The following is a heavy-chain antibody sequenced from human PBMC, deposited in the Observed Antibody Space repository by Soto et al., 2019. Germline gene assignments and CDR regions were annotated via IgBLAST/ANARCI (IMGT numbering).Heavy chain of an antibody. CDR2: INPSGGST. V-gene: IGHV1-46*01. J-gene: IGHJ4*02. CDR3: ARLGYCSSTSCSGYFDY. Sequence: QVQLVQSGAEVKKPGASVKVSCKASGYTFTSYYMHWVRQAPGQGLEWMGIINPSGGSTSYAQKFQGRVTMTRDTSTSTVYMELSSLRSEDTAVYYCARLGYCSSTSCSGYFDYWGQGTLVTVSS. CDR1: GYTFTSYY. D-gene: IGHD2-2*01.